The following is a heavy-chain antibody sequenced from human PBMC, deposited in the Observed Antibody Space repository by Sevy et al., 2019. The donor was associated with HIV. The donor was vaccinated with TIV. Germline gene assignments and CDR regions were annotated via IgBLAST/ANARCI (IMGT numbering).Heavy chain of an antibody. CDR3: ARDLPPSATTVAHFDY. V-gene: IGHV3-48*03. CDR2: ISPSGTTK. J-gene: IGHJ4*02. CDR1: GFSFSSYE. D-gene: IGHD4-17*01. Sequence: GGSLRLSCAASGFSFSSYEMNWVRQAPGKGLEWISYISPSGTTKFYADSVRGRFTIARDNAKNSLFLQMNSLRAEDTAVYYCARDLPPSATTVAHFDYWGRGTLVTVSS.